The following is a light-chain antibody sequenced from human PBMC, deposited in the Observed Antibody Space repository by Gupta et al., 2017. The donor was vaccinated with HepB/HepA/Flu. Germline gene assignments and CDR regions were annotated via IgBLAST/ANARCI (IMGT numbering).Light chain of an antibody. CDR1: NIGSKS. CDR2: DDS. V-gene: IGLV3-21*02. J-gene: IGLJ3*02. CDR3: QLWDSPSDNVV. Sequence: SYVLTQPPSVSVAPGETAWITCGGNNIGSKSVHWYQQRPGQAPVLLVYDDSDRPSGIPERFSGSNSGTTATMTISRVEAGDEADYYCQLWDSPSDNVVFGGGTKLTVL.